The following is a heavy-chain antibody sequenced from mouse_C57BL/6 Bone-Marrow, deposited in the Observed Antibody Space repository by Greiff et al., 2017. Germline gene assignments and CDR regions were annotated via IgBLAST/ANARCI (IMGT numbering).Heavy chain of an antibody. CDR3: ARAFYYGSSLDAMDY. V-gene: IGHV1-63*01. CDR1: GYTFTNYW. J-gene: IGHJ4*01. D-gene: IGHD1-1*01. CDR2: IYPGGGYT. Sequence: VQRVESGAELVRPGTSVKMSCKASGYTFTNYWIGWAKQRPGHGLEWIGDIYPGGGYTNYNEKFKGKATLTADKSSSTAYMQFSSLTSEDSAIYYCARAFYYGSSLDAMDYWGQGTSVTVSS.